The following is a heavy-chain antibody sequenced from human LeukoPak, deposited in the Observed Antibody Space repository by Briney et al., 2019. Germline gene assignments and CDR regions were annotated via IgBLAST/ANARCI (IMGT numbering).Heavy chain of an antibody. Sequence: ASVKVSCKASRYTFTSYDIHWVRQATGQGLEWMGWMDPDSGNTAYAQNFQGRVTMTRNTSISTAYMELSSLRSEDTAVYYCARRKGATGTTLFVPWGQGTLVTISS. CDR1: RYTFTSYD. CDR2: MDPDSGNT. J-gene: IGHJ5*02. V-gene: IGHV1-8*01. CDR3: ARRKGATGTTLFVP. D-gene: IGHD1-1*01.